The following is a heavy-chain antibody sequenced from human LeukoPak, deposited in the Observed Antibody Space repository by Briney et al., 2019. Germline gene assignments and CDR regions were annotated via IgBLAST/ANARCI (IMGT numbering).Heavy chain of an antibody. CDR2: INPNSGGT. CDR1: GYTFTSYA. Sequence: ASVKVSCKASGYTFTSYAMHWVRQAPGQRLEWMGRINPNSGGTNYAQKFQGRVTMTRDTSISTAYMELSRLRSDDTALYYCARDPRIAVAGKYFDYWGQGTLVTVSS. CDR3: ARDPRIAVAGKYFDY. V-gene: IGHV1-2*06. J-gene: IGHJ4*02. D-gene: IGHD6-19*01.